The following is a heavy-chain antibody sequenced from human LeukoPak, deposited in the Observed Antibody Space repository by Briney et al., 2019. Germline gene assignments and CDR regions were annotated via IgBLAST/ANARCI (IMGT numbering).Heavy chain of an antibody. Sequence: GGSLRLSCAASGFTFSSYWMQWVRQAPGKGLEWVSVIYSGGSTYYADSVKGRFTISRDNSKNTLYLQMNSLRAEDTAVYYCARDYYYDSSGYYDNWGQGTLVTVSS. J-gene: IGHJ4*02. CDR2: IYSGGST. D-gene: IGHD3-22*01. V-gene: IGHV3-53*01. CDR1: GFTFSSYW. CDR3: ARDYYYDSSGYYDN.